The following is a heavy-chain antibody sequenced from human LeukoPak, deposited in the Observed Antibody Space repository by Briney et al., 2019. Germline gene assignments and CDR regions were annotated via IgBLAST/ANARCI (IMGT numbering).Heavy chain of an antibody. CDR1: GFTFSSYA. V-gene: IGHV3-23*05. J-gene: IGHJ3*02. D-gene: IGHD3-3*01. Sequence: GGSLRHSCAASGFTFSSYAMTWVRQAPGKGLEWVPAINSRGYNSYYADSVKGRFTISRDNSKNTLFLQMNSLRGEDTAIYYCAKWMVRRDFWSGAFDIWGQGTMVTV. CDR2: INSRGYNS. CDR3: AKWMVRRDFWSGAFDI.